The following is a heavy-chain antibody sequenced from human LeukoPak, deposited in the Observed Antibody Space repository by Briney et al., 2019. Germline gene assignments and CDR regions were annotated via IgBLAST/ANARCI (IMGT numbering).Heavy chain of an antibody. D-gene: IGHD1-26*01. V-gene: IGHV3-64*01. J-gene: IGHJ4*02. CDR1: GFTFSDYA. CDR3: ARDGGGSPDY. Sequence: PGGSLRLSCAASGFTFSDYAMHWVRQAPGKGLEYVSAIRDNGDTTYYANSVKGRFTISRDNSKNTMYLQMGSLRAEDMAVYYCARDGGGSPDYWGQGTLVTVSS. CDR2: IRDNGDTT.